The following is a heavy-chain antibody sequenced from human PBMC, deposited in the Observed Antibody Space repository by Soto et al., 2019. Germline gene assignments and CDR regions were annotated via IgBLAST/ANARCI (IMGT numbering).Heavy chain of an antibody. CDR1: GDSVSSNSAA. V-gene: IGHV6-1*01. CDR2: TFYRSKWYY. Sequence: SPTLSLTCAISGDSVSSNSAAWSWIRQSPSRGLEWLGRTFYRSKWYYNYAVSVESRVTISPDTSKNQFSLLLSSVTTEDTAVYYCAIDGGSYANSYSMDVWGQGTTVT. D-gene: IGHD1-26*01. CDR3: AIDGGSYANSYSMDV. J-gene: IGHJ6*02.